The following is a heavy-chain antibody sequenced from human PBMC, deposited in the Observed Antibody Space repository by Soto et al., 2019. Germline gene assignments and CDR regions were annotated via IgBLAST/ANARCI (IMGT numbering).Heavy chain of an antibody. D-gene: IGHD3-22*01. V-gene: IGHV4-39*01. Sequence: QLQLQESGPGLVKPSETLSLTCTVSGGSISSSSYYWGWIRQPPGKGLEWIGSIYYSGSTYYNPSLKSRVTRSVDTSKNQFSLKLSSVTAADTAGYYCASHPYSYYYDSSGYHYFDYWGQGTLVTVSS. CDR3: ASHPYSYYYDSSGYHYFDY. J-gene: IGHJ4*02. CDR1: GGSISSSSYY. CDR2: IYYSGST.